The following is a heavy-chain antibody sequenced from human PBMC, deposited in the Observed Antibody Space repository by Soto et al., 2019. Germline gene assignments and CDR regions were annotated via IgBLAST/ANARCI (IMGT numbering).Heavy chain of an antibody. CDR2: ISAYNGNT. Sequence: QVQLVQSGAEVKKPGASVKVSCKASGYTFTSYGISWVRQAPGQGLEWMGWISAYNGNTNYAQKLQGRATMTTDTSTSTAYMELRSLRSDDTAVYYCARDSGALGYCSGGSCYADYWGQGTLVTVSS. V-gene: IGHV1-18*04. CDR1: GYTFTSYG. D-gene: IGHD2-15*01. J-gene: IGHJ4*02. CDR3: ARDSGALGYCSGGSCYADY.